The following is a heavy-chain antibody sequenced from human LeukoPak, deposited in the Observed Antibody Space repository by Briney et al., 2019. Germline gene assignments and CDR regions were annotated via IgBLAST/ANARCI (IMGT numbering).Heavy chain of an antibody. V-gene: IGHV4-59*08. CDR2: IYYSGST. CDR3: ARHSSYGDYHFDY. J-gene: IGHJ4*02. Sequence: SETLSLTCTVSGGSISSYYWSWLRQPPGKGLEWIGYIYYSGSTNYNPSLKSRVTISVDTSKNQFSLKLSSVTAADTAVYYCARHSSYGDYHFDYWGQGTLVTVSS. D-gene: IGHD4-17*01. CDR1: GGSISSYY.